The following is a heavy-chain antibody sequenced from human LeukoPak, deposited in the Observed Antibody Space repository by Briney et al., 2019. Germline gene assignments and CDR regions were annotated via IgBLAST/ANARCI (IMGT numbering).Heavy chain of an antibody. J-gene: IGHJ4*02. D-gene: IGHD6-13*01. CDR1: GGTFSSYA. Sequence: SVKVSCKASGGTFSSYAISWVRQGPGQGLEWMGGIIPIFGTANYAQKFQGRVTITADKSASTAYMELSSLRSEDTAVYYCARDPRFPGTNPNEEQLAYFDYWGQGTLVTVSS. CDR2: IIPIFGTA. CDR3: ARDPRFPGTNPNEEQLAYFDY. V-gene: IGHV1-69*06.